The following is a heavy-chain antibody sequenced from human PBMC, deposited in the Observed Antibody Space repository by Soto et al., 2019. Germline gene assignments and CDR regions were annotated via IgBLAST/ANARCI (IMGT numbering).Heavy chain of an antibody. J-gene: IGHJ4*02. CDR1: GFTFSSYT. D-gene: IGHD6-19*01. CDR2: ITSYSSYI. V-gene: IGHV3-21*01. Sequence: EVQLVESGGGLVKPGGSLRLSCAASGFTFSSYTMNWVRQAPGEGLEWVASITSYSSYINYADSVKGRFTISRDNAKNSLYLQMNSLRVEDTAVYYCARDRDQQWSPLADWGQGTLVTVSS. CDR3: ARDRDQQWSPLAD.